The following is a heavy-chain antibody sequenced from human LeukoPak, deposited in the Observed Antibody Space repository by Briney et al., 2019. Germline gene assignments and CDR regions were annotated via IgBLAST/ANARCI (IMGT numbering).Heavy chain of an antibody. CDR3: ARASTLTYYYGSGSFDY. D-gene: IGHD3-10*01. Sequence: PSETLSLTCAVYGGSFSGYYWSWIRQPPGKGLEWIGEINHSGSTNYNPSLKSRVTISVDTSKNQFSLKLSSVTAADTAVYYCARASTLTYYYGSGSFDYWGQGTLVTVSS. CDR1: GGSFSGYY. J-gene: IGHJ4*02. CDR2: INHSGST. V-gene: IGHV4-34*01.